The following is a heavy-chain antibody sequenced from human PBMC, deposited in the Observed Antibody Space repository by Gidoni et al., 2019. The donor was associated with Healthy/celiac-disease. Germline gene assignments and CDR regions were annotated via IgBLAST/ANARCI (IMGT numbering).Heavy chain of an antibody. D-gene: IGHD3-10*01. CDR2: IIPILGIV. J-gene: IGHJ3*02. V-gene: IGHV1-69*04. Sequence: QFQLVQSGAAVKKPAYSVKVSCKASRGTFSSYAISWVRKAPGQGLEWMGRIIPILGIVNYAQKFQGRVTITADKATSTAYMELSSLRSEDTAGYYCARPYYGAGSSAFDIWGQGTMVTVSS. CDR1: RGTFSSYA. CDR3: ARPYYGAGSSAFDI.